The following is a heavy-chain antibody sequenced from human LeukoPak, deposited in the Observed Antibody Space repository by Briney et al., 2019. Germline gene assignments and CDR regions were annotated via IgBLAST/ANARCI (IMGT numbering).Heavy chain of an antibody. CDR3: AHRDSFGELLY. CDR2: IYWDDDK. V-gene: IGHV2-5*02. D-gene: IGHD3-10*01. CDR1: GLSLVTSGVG. Sequence: SGPTLVKPTQTLRLTCTFSGLSLVTSGVGVDWLRQPPGKPLEWLALIYWDDDKRYSPSLKSRLTITKDTSKNQVVLTMTDMDPVDTATYYCAHRDSFGELLYWGQGTLVTVSS. J-gene: IGHJ4*02.